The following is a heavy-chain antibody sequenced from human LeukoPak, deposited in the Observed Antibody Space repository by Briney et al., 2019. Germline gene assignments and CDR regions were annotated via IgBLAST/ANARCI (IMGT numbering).Heavy chain of an antibody. CDR1: GFTFSRYW. V-gene: IGHV3-7*03. D-gene: IGHD6-13*01. Sequence: GGSLRLSCAASGFTFSRYWMSWVRQAPGKGLEWVANKKQDGSDKYYVDSVKGRFTISRDNAKTSLYLQMNSLRAEDTAVYYCAREGGIAAAGTNYWGQGTLVTVSS. CDR2: KKQDGSDK. J-gene: IGHJ4*02. CDR3: AREGGIAAAGTNY.